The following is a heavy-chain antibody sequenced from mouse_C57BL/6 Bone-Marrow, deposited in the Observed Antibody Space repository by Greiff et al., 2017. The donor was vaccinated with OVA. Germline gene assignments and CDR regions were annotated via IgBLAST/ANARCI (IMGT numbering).Heavy chain of an antibody. CDR2: IWRGGST. CDR3: AKMVGWLLPYWYFDV. J-gene: IGHJ1*03. CDR1: GFSLTSYG. V-gene: IGHV2-5*01. D-gene: IGHD2-3*01. Sequence: VKLQESGPGLVQPSQSLSITCTVSGFSLTSYGVHWVRQSPGKGLEWLGVIWRGGSTDYNAAFMSRLSITKDNSKSQVFFKMNSLQADDTAIYYCAKMVGWLLPYWYFDVWGTGTTVNVSS.